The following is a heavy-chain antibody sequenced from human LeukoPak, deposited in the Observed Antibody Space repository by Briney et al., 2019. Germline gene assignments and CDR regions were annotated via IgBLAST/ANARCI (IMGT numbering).Heavy chain of an antibody. V-gene: IGHV4-39*01. Sequence: PSETLSLTCTVSGGSISTSSYYWGWIRQPPGKGLECIGSIYYSGGTYYNPSLQSRVTISVDTSKNQFSLRLTSVTAADTAVYYCARQGGLWLRAPFDYWGQGTLVTVSS. CDR3: ARQGGLWLRAPFDY. D-gene: IGHD5-18*01. CDR1: GGSISTSSYY. CDR2: IYYSGGT. J-gene: IGHJ4*02.